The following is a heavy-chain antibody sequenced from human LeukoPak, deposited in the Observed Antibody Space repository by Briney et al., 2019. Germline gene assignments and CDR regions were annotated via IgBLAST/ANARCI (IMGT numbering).Heavy chain of an antibody. CDR2: LNNSSSYI. CDR3: ARDLYDSGAYSSPIDY. Sequence: GGSLRLSCASYGFTLSSHSMNWVRQAPGKGLEWVSSLNNSSSYIHSADSVKGRFTISRDNAKNSLYLQMNSLRAEDTAVYDCARDLYDSGAYSSPIDYWGQGTLVTVSS. V-gene: IGHV3-21*01. D-gene: IGHD3-22*01. J-gene: IGHJ4*02. CDR1: GFTLSSHS.